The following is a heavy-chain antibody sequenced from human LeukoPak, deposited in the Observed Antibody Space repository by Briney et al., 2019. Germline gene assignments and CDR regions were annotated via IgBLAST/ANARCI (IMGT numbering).Heavy chain of an antibody. J-gene: IGHJ4*02. D-gene: IGHD3-22*01. CDR2: IIPIFGTV. V-gene: IGHV1-69*13. CDR1: GGTFSSYS. CDR3: ARGSYHDSSGYYY. Sequence: SVKVSCKASGGTFSSYSINWVRQVPGQGLEWMGGIIPIFGTVKYAHKFQGRVTTTADESTSTAYLDLRALTSDDSALYYCARGSYHDSSGYYYWGQGTLVTVSS.